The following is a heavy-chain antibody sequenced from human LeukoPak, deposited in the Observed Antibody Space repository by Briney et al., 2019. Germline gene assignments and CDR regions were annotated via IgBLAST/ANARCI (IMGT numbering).Heavy chain of an antibody. J-gene: IGHJ4*02. CDR3: AKDRIAYYYDSSGSTEDY. CDR2: ISGSGGST. V-gene: IGHV3-23*01. D-gene: IGHD3-22*01. Sequence: GGSLRLSCAASGFTFSSYAMSWVRQAPGKGLEWVAAISGSGGSTYYADSVKGRFTISRDNSNNTLYLQMNSLRAEDTAVYYCAKDRIAYYYDSSGSTEDYWGQGTLVTVSS. CDR1: GFTFSSYA.